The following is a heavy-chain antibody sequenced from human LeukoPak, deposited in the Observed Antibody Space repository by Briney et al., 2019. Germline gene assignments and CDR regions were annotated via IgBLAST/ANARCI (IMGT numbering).Heavy chain of an antibody. D-gene: IGHD5-12*01. Sequence: SETLSLTCTVSGGSISSFYWSWIRQPPGKGLEWIGYIYYSGSTSYNPSLKSRVTISVDTSKNQFSLKLSSVTAADTAVYYCARPPRTVATMFDYWGRGTLVTVSS. CDR2: IYYSGST. V-gene: IGHV4-59*01. CDR3: ARPPRTVATMFDY. J-gene: IGHJ4*02. CDR1: GGSISSFY.